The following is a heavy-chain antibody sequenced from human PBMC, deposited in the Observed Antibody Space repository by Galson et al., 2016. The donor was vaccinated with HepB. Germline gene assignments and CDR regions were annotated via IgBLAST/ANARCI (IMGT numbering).Heavy chain of an antibody. CDR2: IDSSGRPL. J-gene: IGHJ6*02. CDR1: GFTFSAHY. V-gene: IGHV3-11*01. Sequence: SLRLTCAASGFTFSAHYMSWIRQAPGKGLEWISYIDSSGRPLSYADSVKGRFTISRKNVRNTLYLGMNGLRDEDTAIYYCTRDPDTSSKVDVWGQGTTVIVSS. D-gene: IGHD5-18*01. CDR3: TRDPDTSSKVDV.